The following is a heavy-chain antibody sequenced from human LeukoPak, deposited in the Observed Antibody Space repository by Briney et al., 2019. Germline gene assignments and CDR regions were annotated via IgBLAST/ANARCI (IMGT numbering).Heavy chain of an antibody. V-gene: IGHV4-4*07. J-gene: IGHJ4*02. CDR2: IYTSGST. CDR3: ARAGHKSSGWPNYFDY. D-gene: IGHD6-19*01. Sequence: NPSETLSLTCTVSGGSISSYYWSRIRQPAGKGLEWIGRIYTSGSTNYNPSLKSRVTMSVDTSKNQFSLKLSSVTAADTAVYYCARAGHKSSGWPNYFDYWGQGTLVTVSS. CDR1: GGSISSYY.